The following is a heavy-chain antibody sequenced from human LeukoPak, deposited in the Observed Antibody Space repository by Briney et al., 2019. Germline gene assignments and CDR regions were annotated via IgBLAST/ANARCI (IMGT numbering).Heavy chain of an antibody. CDR1: GFTFDDYD. CDR3: AGGGGWY. V-gene: IGHV3-20*04. CDR2: INWNGGST. J-gene: IGHJ4*02. D-gene: IGHD2-15*01. Sequence: GGALRLSCAASGFTFDDYDMSWVRQAPGKGLEWVSDINWNGGSTGYADSVEGRFTISRDNAKNSLYLQMNSLRAEDTALYYCAGGGGWYWGQGTLVTVPS.